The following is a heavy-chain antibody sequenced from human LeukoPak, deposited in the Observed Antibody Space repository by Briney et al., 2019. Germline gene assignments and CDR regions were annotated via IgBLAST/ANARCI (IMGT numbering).Heavy chain of an antibody. CDR2: IKQDGSEK. CDR1: GFSFSSYW. D-gene: IGHD5-24*01. V-gene: IGHV3-7*04. J-gene: IGHJ4*02. CDR3: ARPDGTTDVYFFDY. Sequence: GGSLRLSCAASGFSFSSYWMTWVRQAPGKGLEWVANIKQDGSEKYYVDSVKGRFTISRDNAKNSLFLQLNGLRAEDTAVYYCARPDGTTDVYFFDYWGQGTLVTVSS.